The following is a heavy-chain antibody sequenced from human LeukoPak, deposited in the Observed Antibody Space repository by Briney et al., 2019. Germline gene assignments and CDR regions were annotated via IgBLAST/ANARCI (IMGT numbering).Heavy chain of an antibody. Sequence: SETLPLTCTVSGGSISSYYWSWIRQPPGKGLEWIGYIYYSGSANYNPSLKSRVTISVDTSKNQFSLKLSSVTAADTAVYYCARSTVGEYDSSLAYWGQGTLVTVSS. CDR3: ARSTVGEYDSSLAY. CDR1: GGSISSYY. J-gene: IGHJ4*02. D-gene: IGHD3-22*01. V-gene: IGHV4-59*01. CDR2: IYYSGSA.